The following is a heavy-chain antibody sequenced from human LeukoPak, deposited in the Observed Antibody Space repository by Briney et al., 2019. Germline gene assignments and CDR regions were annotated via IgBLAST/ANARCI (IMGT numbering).Heavy chain of an antibody. D-gene: IGHD6-19*01. CDR2: IYYSGLT. V-gene: IGHV4-59*08. CDR1: GGSISSYY. Sequence: PSYTLSLTCTVSGGSISSYYWSWIRQPPGKALEWIAYIYYSGLTNYNPSLKSRVTISVDTSKNQFSLKLSSVTAADTAVYYCARCDSSAWFYDFWGQGTLVTVSS. J-gene: IGHJ4*02. CDR3: ARCDSSAWFYDF.